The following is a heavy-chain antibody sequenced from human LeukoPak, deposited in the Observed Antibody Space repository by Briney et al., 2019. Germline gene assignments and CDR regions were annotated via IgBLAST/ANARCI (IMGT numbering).Heavy chain of an antibody. CDR1: GGTFSSYA. V-gene: IGHV1-69*13. D-gene: IGHD6-6*01. J-gene: IGHJ6*02. Sequence: GASVKVSCKASGGTFSSYAISWVRQAPGQGLEWMGGIIPIFGTANYAQEFQGRVTITADESTSTAYMELSSLRSEDTAVYYCAREIAARPGYYYYYYGMDVWGQGTTVTVSS. CDR2: IIPIFGTA. CDR3: AREIAARPGYYYYYYGMDV.